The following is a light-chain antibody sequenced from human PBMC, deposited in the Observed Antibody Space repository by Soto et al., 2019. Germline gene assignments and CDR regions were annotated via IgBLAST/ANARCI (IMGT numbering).Light chain of an antibody. CDR2: EVS. Sequence: QSALTQPASVSGSPGQSITISCTGTSRDVGGYNYVSWYQQPPGKAPKLMIYEVSNRPSGVSNRFSGSKSGNTASLTISGLQAEDEADYYCSSYTSSSSYVFGTGTKVTVL. J-gene: IGLJ1*01. V-gene: IGLV2-14*01. CDR3: SSYTSSSSYV. CDR1: SRDVGGYNY.